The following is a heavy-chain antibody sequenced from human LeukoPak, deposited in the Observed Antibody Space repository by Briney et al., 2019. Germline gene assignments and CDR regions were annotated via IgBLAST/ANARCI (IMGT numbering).Heavy chain of an antibody. Sequence: GGSLRLSCAASGFTFSSCGMHWVRQAPGKGLEWVAVISYDGSNKYYADSVKGRFTISRDNSKNTLYLQMNSLRAEDTAVYYCAKDRRSNYYYGMDVWGQGTTVTVSS. CDR1: GFTFSSCG. J-gene: IGHJ6*02. V-gene: IGHV3-30*18. CDR2: ISYDGSNK. CDR3: AKDRRSNYYYGMDV.